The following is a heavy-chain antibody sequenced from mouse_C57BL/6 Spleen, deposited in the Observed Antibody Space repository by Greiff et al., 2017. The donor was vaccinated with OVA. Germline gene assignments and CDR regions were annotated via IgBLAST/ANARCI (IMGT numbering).Heavy chain of an antibody. J-gene: IGHJ3*01. CDR2: ISSGSSTI. D-gene: IGHD2-5*01. CDR3: ARSSNYVFAY. CDR1: GFTFSDYG. V-gene: IGHV5-17*01. Sequence: EVQLQQSGGGLVKPGGSLKLSCAASGFTFSDYGMHWVRQAPEKGLEWVAYISSGSSTIYYADTVKGRFTISRDNAKNTLFLQMTSLRSEDTAMYYCARSSNYVFAYWGQGTLVTVSA.